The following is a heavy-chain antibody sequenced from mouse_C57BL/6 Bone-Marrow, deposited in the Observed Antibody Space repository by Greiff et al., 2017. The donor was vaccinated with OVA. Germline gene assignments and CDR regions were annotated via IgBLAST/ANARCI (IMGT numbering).Heavy chain of an antibody. D-gene: IGHD1-1*01. V-gene: IGHV14-3*01. Sequence: EVKLVESVAELVRPGASVKLSCTASGFNIKNTYMNWVKQRPEQGLEWIGRIDPANGNTKYAPKFQGKATITADKSSTTAYLQLSSLTSEDTTIYYCAPYYCSSWGNDYWGQGTTLTVSS. CDR1: GFNIKNTY. CDR2: IDPANGNT. CDR3: APYYCSSWGNDY. J-gene: IGHJ2*01.